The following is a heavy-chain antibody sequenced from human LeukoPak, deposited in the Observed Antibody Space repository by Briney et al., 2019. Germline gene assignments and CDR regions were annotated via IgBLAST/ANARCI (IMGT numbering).Heavy chain of an antibody. Sequence: GGSLRLSCAASGFTFSSYRMNWVRQAPGKGLEWLAYISSSSSTIYYADSVKGRFTISRDNAKNSLYVQMNSLRAEDTAVYYCARARVVTGDFDYWGQGTLVTVSS. CDR1: GFTFSSYR. CDR3: ARARVVTGDFDY. J-gene: IGHJ4*02. V-gene: IGHV3-48*01. D-gene: IGHD2-21*02. CDR2: ISSSSSTI.